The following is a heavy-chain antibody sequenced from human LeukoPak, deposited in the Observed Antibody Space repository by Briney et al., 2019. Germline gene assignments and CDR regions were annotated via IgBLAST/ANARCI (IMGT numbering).Heavy chain of an antibody. CDR3: ARGRGSTSRY. Sequence: GASVKVSCKASGYTFTSYGITWVRQAPGQGLERMGWISTYNGNTNYAQNLQGRVTMTTDTSTSTAYMELRSLRSDDTAVYYCARGRGSTSRYWGQGTLVTVSS. CDR1: GYTFTSYG. V-gene: IGHV1-18*01. J-gene: IGHJ4*02. D-gene: IGHD5-12*01. CDR2: ISTYNGNT.